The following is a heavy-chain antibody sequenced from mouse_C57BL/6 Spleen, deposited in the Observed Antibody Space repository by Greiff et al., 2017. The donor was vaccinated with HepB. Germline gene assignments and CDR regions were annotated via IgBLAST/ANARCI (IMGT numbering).Heavy chain of an antibody. CDR1: GYTFTSYW. CDR2: IHPNSGST. J-gene: IGHJ3*01. CDR3: ASEPYYDYDEEGFAY. V-gene: IGHV1-64*01. D-gene: IGHD2-4*01. Sequence: QVQLQQSGAELVKPGASVKLSCKASGYTFTSYWMHWVKQRPGQGLEWIGMIHPNSGSTNYNEKFKSKATLTVDKSSSTAYMQLSSLTSEDSAVYYCASEPYYDYDEEGFAYWGQGTLVTVSA.